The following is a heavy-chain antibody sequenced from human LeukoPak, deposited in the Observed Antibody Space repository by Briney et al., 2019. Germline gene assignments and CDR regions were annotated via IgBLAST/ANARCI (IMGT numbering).Heavy chain of an antibody. CDR3: ARETTLYQLLRYWYFDL. CDR1: GGSISSGDYY. CDR2: IYYSGST. J-gene: IGHJ2*01. V-gene: IGHV4-30-4*01. D-gene: IGHD2-2*01. Sequence: SETLSLTCTVSGGSISSGDYYWSWIRQPPGKGLEWIGYIYYSGSTYYNPSLKSRVTISVDTSKNQFSLKLGSVTAADTAVYYCARETTLYQLLRYWYFDLWGRGTLVTVSS.